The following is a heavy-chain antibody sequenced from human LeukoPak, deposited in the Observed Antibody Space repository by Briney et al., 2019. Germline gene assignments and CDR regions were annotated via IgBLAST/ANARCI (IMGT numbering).Heavy chain of an antibody. D-gene: IGHD3-10*01. CDR3: ARVRSAVRGRGLDV. CDR2: INHSGRT. V-gene: IGHV4-34*01. J-gene: IGHJ6*04. CDR1: GGSLSGHY. Sequence: SETLSLICAVYGGSLSGHYCSWVRQPPGKGLEWIGEINHSGRTNYNPSLESRVTISVDTSKDQFSLNLRSVTAADTAVYYCARVRSAVRGRGLDVWGKGTTVTVSS.